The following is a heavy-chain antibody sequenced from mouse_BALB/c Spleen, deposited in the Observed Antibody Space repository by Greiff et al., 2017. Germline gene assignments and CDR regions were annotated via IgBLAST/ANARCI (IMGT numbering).Heavy chain of an antibody. J-gene: IGHJ2*01. V-gene: IGHV1S126*01. CDR1: GYSFTSYW. D-gene: IGHD2-4*01. CDR3: ARGGDYDDFDY. CDR2: IDPSDSET. Sequence: QVQLQQSGPQLVRPGASVKISCKASGYSFTSYWMHWVKQRPGQGLEWIGMIDPSDSETRLNQKFKDKATLTVDKSSSTAYMQLSSPTSEDSAVYYCARGGDYDDFDYWGQGTTLTVSS.